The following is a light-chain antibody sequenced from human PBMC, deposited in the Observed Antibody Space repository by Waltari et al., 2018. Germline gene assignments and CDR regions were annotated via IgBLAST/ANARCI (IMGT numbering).Light chain of an antibody. CDR2: GAS. Sequence: EIVMTQSPATLSVSPGERATLSCRASQRVRSHLAWYQQKPGPAPRLLISGASTRATGVPDRFSGSGSGTEFTLTISSLQSEDFAVYYCLQYNDWPPLTFGGGTKVEIK. CDR1: QRVRSH. V-gene: IGKV3-15*01. J-gene: IGKJ4*01. CDR3: LQYNDWPPLT.